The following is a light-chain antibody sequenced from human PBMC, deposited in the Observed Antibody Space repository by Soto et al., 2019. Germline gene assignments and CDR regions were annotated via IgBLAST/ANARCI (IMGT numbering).Light chain of an antibody. V-gene: IGKV3-11*01. CDR1: QSVSSY. J-gene: IGKJ4*01. Sequence: EIVLTQSPATLSLSPGERATLSCRASQSVSSYLAWYQQKPGQAPRLLFYDASNRATGIPARFSGSGSGTDFTLTISSLEPEDFAVYYCQQRSNWPALTVGGGTKVEIK. CDR2: DAS. CDR3: QQRSNWPALT.